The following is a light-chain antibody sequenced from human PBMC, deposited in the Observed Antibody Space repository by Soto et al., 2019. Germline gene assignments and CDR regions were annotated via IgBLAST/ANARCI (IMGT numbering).Light chain of an antibody. CDR2: DDT. V-gene: IGLV3-21*02. CDR1: NIGSKS. Sequence: SYELTQPPSVSVAPGQTASIACGGDNIGSKSVHWYQQKPGQAPVLVVFDDTDRPSGIPERFSGSNSGNTATLTISRVEVGDEADYYCQVWDNGRDHYVFGVGTKVTVL. CDR3: QVWDNGRDHYV. J-gene: IGLJ1*01.